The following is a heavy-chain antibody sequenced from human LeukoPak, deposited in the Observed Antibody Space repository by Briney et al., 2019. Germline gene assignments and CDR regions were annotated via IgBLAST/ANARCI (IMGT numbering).Heavy chain of an antibody. CDR3: AKGHSTSYYPLEDY. CDR1: GFTFDNYA. V-gene: IGHV3-43*02. CDR2: ISENGANT. Sequence: GGSLRLSCAASGFTFDNYAMHWVRQAPGKGLEWVSLISENGANTLYSDSVRGRFTISRDNSRNLLSLQMNSLRTEDTAFYYCAKGHSTSYYPLEDYWGQGTLVTVSS. J-gene: IGHJ4*02. D-gene: IGHD2-2*01.